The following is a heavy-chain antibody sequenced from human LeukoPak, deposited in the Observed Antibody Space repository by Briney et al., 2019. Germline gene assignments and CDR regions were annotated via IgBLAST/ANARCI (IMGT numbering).Heavy chain of an antibody. CDR1: GFTFSSYW. CDR3: VRQYSYDSSGYYPWDY. V-gene: IGHV3-74*01. D-gene: IGHD3-22*01. Sequence: GGSLRLSCAASGFTFSSYWMHWVRQAPGKGLVWVSRINNDGSSTSYADSVKGRFTISRDNAKNTLYLQMNSLRAEDTAVYYCVRQYSYDSSGYYPWDYWGQGTLVTVSS. CDR2: INNDGSST. J-gene: IGHJ4*02.